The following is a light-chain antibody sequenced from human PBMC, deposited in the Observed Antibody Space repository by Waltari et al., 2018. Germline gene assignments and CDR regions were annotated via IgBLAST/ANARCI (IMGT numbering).Light chain of an antibody. J-gene: IGLJ2*01. V-gene: IGLV3-21*03. CDR1: ALTEKT. CDR2: DDT. Sequence: YELTQPPSVSVAPGKPAQLTWPGRALTEKTVPWYQQKSGQAPVLVIYDDTVRPSGIPERISGSDTATLTIAGVEAGDEAVYCCQVWDASGDHPVFGGGTRLTVL. CDR3: QVWDASGDHPV.